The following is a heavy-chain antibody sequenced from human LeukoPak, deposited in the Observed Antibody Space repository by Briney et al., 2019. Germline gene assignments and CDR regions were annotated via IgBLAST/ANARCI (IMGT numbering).Heavy chain of an antibody. Sequence: GGSLRLSCAASGFMFSSNWMSWVRLAPGKGLEWVANIKEDGTETYYVDSVKGRFTISRDNAKNSLYLQMNSLRAEDTAVYYCARDLGPYSSGWYVGFYWGQGTLVTVSS. J-gene: IGHJ4*02. D-gene: IGHD6-19*01. CDR2: IKEDGTET. CDR3: ARDLGPYSSGWYVGFY. V-gene: IGHV3-7*01. CDR1: GFMFSSNW.